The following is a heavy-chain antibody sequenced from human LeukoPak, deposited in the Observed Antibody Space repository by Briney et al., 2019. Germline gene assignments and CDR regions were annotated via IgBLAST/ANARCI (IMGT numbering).Heavy chain of an antibody. J-gene: IGHJ4*02. D-gene: IGHD5-24*01. CDR1: GYTFTSHS. Sequence: GASVKASCKAAGYTFTSHSINWLRQAPGQGLEWMGWITTDTGNPTYAQGFTGRFVFSLDTSVSTAYLQISSLKAEDTAVYYCARDASTIRFDYWGQGTLVTVSS. CDR2: ITTDTGNP. CDR3: ARDASTIRFDY. V-gene: IGHV7-4-1*02.